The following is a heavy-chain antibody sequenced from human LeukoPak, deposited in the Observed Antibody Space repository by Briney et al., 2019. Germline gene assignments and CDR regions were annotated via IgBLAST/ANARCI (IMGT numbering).Heavy chain of an antibody. CDR1: GFTFSSYA. CDR3: SAGGYSGFDFGF. D-gene: IGHD5-12*01. J-gene: IGHJ4*02. CDR2: IKSKTDGGTT. V-gene: IGHV3-15*01. Sequence: GGSLRLSCAVSGFTFSSYAMSWVRQTPGKGLEWVGRIKSKTDGGTTDYAAPVKGRFTISRDDSKNTLYLQMNSLKSEDTAMYYCSAGGYSGFDFGFGGQGTLVTVSS.